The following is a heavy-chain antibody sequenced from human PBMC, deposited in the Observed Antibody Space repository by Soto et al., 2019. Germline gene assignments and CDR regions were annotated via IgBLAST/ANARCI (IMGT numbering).Heavy chain of an antibody. Sequence: QVQLQQWGAGLLKPSETLSLTCAVYSGSFSGYYYSWIRQPPGGGLEWIGEITHGGTTTYSPSLKSRVPMSLETSKNQFSLNMTSVTAADTGVYYCARGRLFLTTSGLAITYFDYWGQGTLVTVSS. CDR3: ARGRLFLTTSGLAITYFDY. D-gene: IGHD3-3*01. V-gene: IGHV4-34*01. J-gene: IGHJ4*02. CDR1: SGSFSGYY. CDR2: ITHGGTT.